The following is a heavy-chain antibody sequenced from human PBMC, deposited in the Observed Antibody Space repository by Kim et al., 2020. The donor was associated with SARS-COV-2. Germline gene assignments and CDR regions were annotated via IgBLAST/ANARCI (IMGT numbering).Heavy chain of an antibody. CDR2: IYPGDSDT. CDR1: GYSFTSYW. CDR3: ARSGFSYSSCWYPFDY. Sequence: GESLKISCKGSGYSFTSYWIGWVRQMPGKGLEWMGIIYPGDSDTRYSPSFQGQVTISADKSISTAYLQWSSLKASDTAMYYCARSGFSYSSCWYPFDYWGQGTLVTVSS. J-gene: IGHJ4*02. D-gene: IGHD6-19*01. V-gene: IGHV5-51*01.